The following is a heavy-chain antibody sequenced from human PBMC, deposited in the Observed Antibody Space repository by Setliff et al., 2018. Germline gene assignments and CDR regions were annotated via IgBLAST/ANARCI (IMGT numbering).Heavy chain of an antibody. V-gene: IGHV3-7*01. CDR2: IKQDGSEK. Sequence: GGSLRLSCAASGFTFSSYWMSWVRQAPGKGLEWVANIKQDGSEKYYLDSVKGRFTISRDNAKNSLYLQLNSLTAEDKAVYYCARGPPYYDFWSAYFPGYWGQGTLVTVSS. J-gene: IGHJ4*02. CDR1: GFTFSSYW. D-gene: IGHD3-3*01. CDR3: ARGPPYYDFWSAYFPGY.